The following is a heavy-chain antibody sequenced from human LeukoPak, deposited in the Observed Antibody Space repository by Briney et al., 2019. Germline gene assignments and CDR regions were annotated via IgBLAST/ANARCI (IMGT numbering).Heavy chain of an antibody. D-gene: IGHD3/OR15-3a*01. V-gene: IGHV4-4*07. CDR1: GGSISGYY. CDR3: ARVLPRFGRYYMDV. J-gene: IGHJ6*03. CDR2: IYTSGST. Sequence: SETLSLTCTVSGGSISGYYWSWIRQPAGKGLEWIGRIYTSGSTNYNPSLKSRVTMSVDTSKNQFSLKLSSVTAADTAVYYCARVLPRFGRYYMDVWGKGTTVTISS.